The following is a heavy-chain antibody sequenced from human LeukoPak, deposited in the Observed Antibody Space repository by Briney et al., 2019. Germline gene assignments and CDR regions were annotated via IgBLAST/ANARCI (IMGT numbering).Heavy chain of an antibody. V-gene: IGHV1-8*01. D-gene: IGHD3-9*01. CDR3: ARGMYYDILTGYSGVGY. Sequence: ASVKVSCKASGYTFTSYDINWVRQATGQGLEWMGWMNPNSGNTGYAQKFQGRVTMTRNTSISTAYMELSSLRSEDTAVYYCARGMYYDILTGYSGVGYWGQGTLVTVSS. CDR1: GYTFTSYD. J-gene: IGHJ4*02. CDR2: MNPNSGNT.